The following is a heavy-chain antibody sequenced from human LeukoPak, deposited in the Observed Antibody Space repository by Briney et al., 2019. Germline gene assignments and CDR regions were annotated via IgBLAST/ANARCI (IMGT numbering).Heavy chain of an antibody. Sequence: GGSLRLSCAASGLTVSSNYMNWVRQAPGKGLEWVSYISSSSSTIYYADSVKGRFTISRDNAKNSLYLQTNSLRAEDTAVYYCARAQYYSDSTGYYYLHYWGQGTLVTVSS. CDR3: ARAQYYSDSTGYYYLHY. CDR1: GLTVSSNY. V-gene: IGHV3-48*01. D-gene: IGHD3-22*01. CDR2: ISSSSSTI. J-gene: IGHJ4*02.